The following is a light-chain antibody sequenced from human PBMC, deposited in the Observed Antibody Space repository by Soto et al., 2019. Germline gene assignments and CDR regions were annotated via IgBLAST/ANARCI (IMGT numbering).Light chain of an antibody. CDR2: GNN. CDR1: STNIGAGYD. J-gene: IGLJ1*01. Sequence: QSALTQPPSVSRAPGHRVTISCTGSSTNIGAGYDVHWYQQLPGTAPKLLIYGNNNRPSGVPDRFSGSKSGTSASLAVTGLQAEDEADYYCQSYATGLSVLYVFGTGTKVTVL. V-gene: IGLV1-40*01. CDR3: QSYATGLSVLYV.